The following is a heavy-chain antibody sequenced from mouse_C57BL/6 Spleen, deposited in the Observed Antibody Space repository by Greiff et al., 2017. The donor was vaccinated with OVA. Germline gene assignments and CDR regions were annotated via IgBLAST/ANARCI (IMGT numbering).Heavy chain of an antibody. CDR1: GFNINDYY. CDR3: TKDTTVIARDWYFDV. V-gene: IGHV14-1*01. J-gene: IGHJ1*03. D-gene: IGHD1-1*01. Sequence: VQLQQSGAELVRPGASVKLSCTASGFNINDYYMHWVKQRPEQGLEWIGRIDPEDGDTEYAPKFPGKATMTADTSSNTAYLQLSSLTSEDTDVYYCTKDTTVIARDWYFDVWGTGTTVTVSS. CDR2: IDPEDGDT.